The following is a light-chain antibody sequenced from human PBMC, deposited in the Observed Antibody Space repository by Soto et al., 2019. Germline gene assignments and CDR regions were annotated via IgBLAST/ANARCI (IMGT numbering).Light chain of an antibody. CDR3: QQYNIFST. J-gene: IGKJ2*01. Sequence: DIPMTQSPSTLSASVGDRVTITCRASQSISTWLAWYQQKPGKAPKLLIYDASSLESGVPSRFSGSGSGTEFTLTISSLQPDDSATYYCQQYNIFSTFGQGTKLEIK. CDR1: QSISTW. V-gene: IGKV1-5*01. CDR2: DAS.